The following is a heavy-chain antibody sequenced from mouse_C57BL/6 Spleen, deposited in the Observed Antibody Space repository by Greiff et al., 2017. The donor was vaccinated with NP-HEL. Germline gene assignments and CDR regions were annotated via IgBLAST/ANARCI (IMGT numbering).Heavy chain of an antibody. CDR3: ARGGSIYYFDY. CDR1: GYAFSSYW. CDR2: IYPGDGDT. Sequence: VQLQQSGAELVKPGASVKISCKASGYAFSSYWMNWVKQRPGKGLEGIGQIYPGDGDTNYKGKLKGKAKLTADKSSSTSYMQLSSLTSEDSAVYFCARGGSIYYFDYWGQGTTLTVSS. J-gene: IGHJ2*01. D-gene: IGHD1-1*01. V-gene: IGHV1-80*01.